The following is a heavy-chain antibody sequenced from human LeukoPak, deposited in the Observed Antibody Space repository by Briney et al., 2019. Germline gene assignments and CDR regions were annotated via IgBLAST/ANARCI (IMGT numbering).Heavy chain of an antibody. CDR2: ISYDGSNK. CDR3: AKGMTTPDY. Sequence: GRSLRHSCAASGFTFSAYGMHWVRQAPGKGLEWVAGISYDGSNKYYADSVKGRFTISRDNSKNTLYLQMNSLRAEDTAVYYCAKGMTTPDYWGQGTLVTVSS. D-gene: IGHD4-11*01. CDR1: GFTFSAYG. J-gene: IGHJ4*02. V-gene: IGHV3-30*18.